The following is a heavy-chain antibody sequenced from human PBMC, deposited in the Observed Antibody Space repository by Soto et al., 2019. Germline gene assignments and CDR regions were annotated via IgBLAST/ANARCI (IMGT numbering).Heavy chain of an antibody. CDR2: IYYSGST. D-gene: IGHD3-16*01. J-gene: IGHJ3*02. CDR3: ARQGLTLHAFDI. Sequence: PSETLSLTCTVPGESVYSYYWSWIRQPPGKGLEWIGYIYYSGSTNYNPSLKSRVTISVDTSKNQFSLKLSSVTAADTAVYYCARQGLTLHAFDIWGQGTMVTVSS. V-gene: IGHV4-59*08. CDR1: GESVYSYY.